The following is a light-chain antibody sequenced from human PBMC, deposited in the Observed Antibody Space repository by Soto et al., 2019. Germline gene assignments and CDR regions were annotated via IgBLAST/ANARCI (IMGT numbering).Light chain of an antibody. V-gene: IGKV1-5*03. Sequence: IPMTQSPSTLSASVEDRVTITCRASQSISNWLAWYQQKPGKAPKLLIYKASSLESGVPSRFSGSGSGTEFTLSISSLQPDDFATYYCQQYDSYPRTFGQGTKVEIK. CDR3: QQYDSYPRT. J-gene: IGKJ1*01. CDR2: KAS. CDR1: QSISNW.